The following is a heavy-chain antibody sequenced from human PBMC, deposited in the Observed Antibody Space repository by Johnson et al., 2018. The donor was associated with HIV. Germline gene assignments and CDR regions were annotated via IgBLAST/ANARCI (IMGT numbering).Heavy chain of an antibody. Sequence: QVQLVESGGGVVQPGRSLRLSCAASGFTFSSYAMHWVRQAPGKGLEWVAVISYDVSNKYYADSVKGRFTISRDNSKNTLYLQMNSLRAEDTAVYYCARDRGRWELLGGRAFDIWCQGTMVTVSS. CDR3: ARDRGRWELLGGRAFDI. J-gene: IGHJ3*02. D-gene: IGHD1-26*01. CDR2: ISYDVSNK. V-gene: IGHV3-30-3*01. CDR1: GFTFSSYA.